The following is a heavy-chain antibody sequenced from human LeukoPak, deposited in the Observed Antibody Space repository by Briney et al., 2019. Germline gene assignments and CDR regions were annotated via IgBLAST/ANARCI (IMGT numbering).Heavy chain of an antibody. J-gene: IGHJ4*02. Sequence: RGSLRPSCAASGFTFSRHAMSWVRQAPGKGLEWVSTTGLNSVNTLCAESVQGRFTISRDNSKNTLDLQMDKLTVDDTAVYYCAKGDDIGKHPTRAYYFDNWGQGTLVTVSS. D-gene: IGHD5-24*01. V-gene: IGHV3-23*01. CDR1: GFTFSRHA. CDR2: TGLNSVNT. CDR3: AKGDDIGKHPTRAYYFDN.